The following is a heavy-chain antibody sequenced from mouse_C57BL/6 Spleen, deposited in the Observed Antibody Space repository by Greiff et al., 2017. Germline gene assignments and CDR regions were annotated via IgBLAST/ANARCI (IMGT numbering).Heavy chain of an antibody. Sequence: VQLQQSGAELVRPGASVPLSCKASGYTFTDYEMHWVKQTPVHGLEWSGAIAHETGGTAYNQKFKGKAILTADKSSSTAYMELRSLTSEDSAVYYCTRESRYWGQGTTLTVSS. CDR3: TRESRY. CDR1: GYTFTDYE. J-gene: IGHJ2*01. V-gene: IGHV1-15*01. CDR2: IAHETGGT.